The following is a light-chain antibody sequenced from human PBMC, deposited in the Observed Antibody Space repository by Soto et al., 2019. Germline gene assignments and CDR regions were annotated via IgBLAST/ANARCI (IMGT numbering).Light chain of an antibody. J-gene: IGKJ4*01. CDR3: QQRSNSSLT. Sequence: EIVLTQSPATLSLSPGERATLSCRASQSVSRYLVWFQQKPGQAPRLLIYNASNRATGIPARFSGSGSGTDCTLTISSLEPEDFAVYYCQQRSNSSLTFGGGTKVEIK. CDR1: QSVSRY. CDR2: NAS. V-gene: IGKV3-11*01.